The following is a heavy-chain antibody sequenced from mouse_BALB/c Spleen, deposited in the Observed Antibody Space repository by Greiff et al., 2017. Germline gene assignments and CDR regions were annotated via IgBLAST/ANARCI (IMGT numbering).Heavy chain of an antibody. D-gene: IGHD2-12*01. CDR2: ISSGGSYT. J-gene: IGHJ1*01. Sequence: EVKLVESGGGLVKPGGSLKLSCAASGFTFSSYGMSWVRQTPDKRLEWVATISSGGSYTYYPDSVKGRFTISRDNAKNTLYLQMSSLKSEDTAMYYCARHENDGGYFDVWGAGTTVTVSS. V-gene: IGHV5-6*03. CDR3: ARHENDGGYFDV. CDR1: GFTFSSYG.